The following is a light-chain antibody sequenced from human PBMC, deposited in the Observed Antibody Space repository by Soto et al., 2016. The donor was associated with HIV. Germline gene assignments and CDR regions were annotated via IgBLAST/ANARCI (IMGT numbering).Light chain of an antibody. CDR2: KAS. CDR3: MQGSHWPPIT. J-gene: IGKJ5*01. CDR1: QSLAHSDGNTY. Sequence: EVVMTQSPLSLPVTLGQPASISCRSSQSLAHSDGNTYLNWFHQRPGQSPRRLINKASNRDPGVPDRITGSGSGTDFTLKISRVEAEDVGIYYCMQGSHWPPITFGQGTRLEIK. V-gene: IGKV2-30*02.